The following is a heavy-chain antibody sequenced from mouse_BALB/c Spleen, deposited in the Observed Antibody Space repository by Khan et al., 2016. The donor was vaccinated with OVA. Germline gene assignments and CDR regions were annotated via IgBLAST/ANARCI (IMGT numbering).Heavy chain of an antibody. D-gene: IGHD2-14*01. CDR2: ILYSGST. CDR3: ARETYGYAFDY. J-gene: IGHJ3*01. Sequence: EVQLQESGPSLVKPSQTLSLTCSVTGDSITSGYCCWVRKLPGNKLEYMGSILYSGSTYYNPSLKSRISITGHKSQNQYYLQLNDGTTEDTATYYCARETYGYAFDYWGQGTLVTVSA. CDR1: GDSITSGY. V-gene: IGHV3-8*02.